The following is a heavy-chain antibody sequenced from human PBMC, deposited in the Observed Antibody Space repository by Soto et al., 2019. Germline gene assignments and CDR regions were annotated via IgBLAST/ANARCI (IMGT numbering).Heavy chain of an antibody. Sequence: SETLSPTCTVSGGSISSGDYYWSWIRQPPGKGLEWIGYIYYSGSTYYNPSLKSRVTISVDTSKNQFSLKLSSVTAADTAVYYCARGLGVGGSLKRWFDPWGQGTLVTVSS. CDR1: GGSISSGDYY. D-gene: IGHD2-15*01. CDR3: ARGLGVGGSLKRWFDP. CDR2: IYYSGST. J-gene: IGHJ5*02. V-gene: IGHV4-30-4*01.